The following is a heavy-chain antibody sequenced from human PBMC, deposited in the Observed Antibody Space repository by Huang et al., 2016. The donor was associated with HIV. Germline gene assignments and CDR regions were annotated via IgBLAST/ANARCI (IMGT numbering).Heavy chain of an antibody. J-gene: IGHJ2*01. CDR3: ARASWYEPRSWYFGL. Sequence: QVQLQQWGAGLLKPSETLSLTCAVYGGSVSGHYWSWIRQPPGKGLEWIAEINDNGYTNYKPSLQSRVTISVHTSRNQFSLKLNAVTAADAAVYYCARASWYEPRSWYFGLWGRGTLVTVSS. D-gene: IGHD6-13*01. V-gene: IGHV4-34*01. CDR1: GGSVSGHY. CDR2: INDNGYT.